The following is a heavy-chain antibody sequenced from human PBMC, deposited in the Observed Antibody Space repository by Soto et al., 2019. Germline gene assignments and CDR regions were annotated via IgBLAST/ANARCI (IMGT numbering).Heavy chain of an antibody. CDR2: INTNAGNP. J-gene: IGHJ6*02. CDR3: ARDRSCSWSLARYYYYGMDV. V-gene: IGHV7-4-1*01. D-gene: IGHD2-15*01. Sequence: ASVKVSCKASGYTFTSYAMNWVRQAPGQGLEWMGWINTNAGNPTYAQGFTGRFVFSLDTSVSTAYLQICSLKAEDTAVYYCARDRSCSWSLARYYYYGMDVWGQGTTVTVSS. CDR1: GYTFTSYA.